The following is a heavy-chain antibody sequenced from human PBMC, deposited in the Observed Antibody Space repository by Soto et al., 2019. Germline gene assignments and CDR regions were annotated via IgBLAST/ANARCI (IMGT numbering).Heavy chain of an antibody. CDR1: GGSISSSSYY. Sequence: LSLTCTVSGGSISSSSYYWGWIRQPPGKGLEWIGYIYYSGITDYNPSLKSRVTISVDTSKSQFSLKLSSVTAADTAVYYCARGGGVYYFDYWGQGTLVTVSS. V-gene: IGHV4-61*05. CDR3: ARGGGVYYFDY. J-gene: IGHJ4*02. CDR2: IYYSGIT. D-gene: IGHD2-8*02.